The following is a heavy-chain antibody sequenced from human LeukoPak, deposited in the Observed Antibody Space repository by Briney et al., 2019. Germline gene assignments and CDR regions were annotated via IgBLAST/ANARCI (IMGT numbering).Heavy chain of an antibody. CDR3: ARDVVGGGNFDY. V-gene: IGHV4-59*01. CDR1: GDSISSYY. D-gene: IGHD1-26*01. CDR2: SYYSGST. Sequence: SETLSLTCTVSGDSISSYYWSWIRQPPGKGLEWIGCSYYSGSTNYSPSLKSRVTISVDTSKNQFSLKLSSVTAADTAVYYCARDVVGGGNFDYWGQGTLVTVSS. J-gene: IGHJ4*02.